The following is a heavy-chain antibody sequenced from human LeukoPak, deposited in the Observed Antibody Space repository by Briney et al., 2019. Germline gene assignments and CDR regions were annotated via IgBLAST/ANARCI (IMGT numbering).Heavy chain of an antibody. J-gene: IGHJ4*02. V-gene: IGHV1-8*01. D-gene: IGHD3-10*01. CDR3: ATAGFGEFFFDY. CDR1: GYTFTSYD. CDR2: MNPNSGNT. Sequence: ASVKVSCKASGYTFTSYDINWVRQATGQGLEWMGWMNPNSGNTGYAQKFQGRVTMTRDTSTSTVYMELSSLRSEDTAVYYCATAGFGEFFFDYWGQGTLVTVSS.